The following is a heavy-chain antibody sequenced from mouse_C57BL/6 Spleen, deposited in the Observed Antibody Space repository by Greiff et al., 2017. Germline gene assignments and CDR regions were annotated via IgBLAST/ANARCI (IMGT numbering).Heavy chain of an antibody. J-gene: IGHJ1*03. Sequence: DVQLVESGGGLVQPGGSMKLSCVASGFTFSNYWMNWVRQSPEKGLEWVAQIRLKSDNYATHYAETVKGRFTISRDDSKSSVYLQMNNLRAEDTGIYYCTGHYGSQRGYFDVWGTGATVTVSS. CDR2: IRLKSDNYAT. CDR1: GFTFSNYW. CDR3: TGHYGSQRGYFDV. D-gene: IGHD1-1*01. V-gene: IGHV6-3*01.